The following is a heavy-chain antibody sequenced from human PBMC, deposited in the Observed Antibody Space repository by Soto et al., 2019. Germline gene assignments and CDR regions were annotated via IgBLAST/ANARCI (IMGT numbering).Heavy chain of an antibody. CDR3: ARGVNYYDSSGSSWFDP. Sequence: SETLSLTCTVSGGSMNNYYWSWIRQPPGKGLEWIGYIYYSGITHYNPSLESRVTISVDTSENQFSLKLSSVTAADTAVYYCARGVNYYDSSGSSWFDPWGQGALVTVSS. D-gene: IGHD3-22*01. J-gene: IGHJ5*02. V-gene: IGHV4-59*08. CDR1: GGSMNNYY. CDR2: IYYSGIT.